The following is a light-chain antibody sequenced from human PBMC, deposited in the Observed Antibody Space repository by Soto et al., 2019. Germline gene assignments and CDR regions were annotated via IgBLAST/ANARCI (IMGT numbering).Light chain of an antibody. J-gene: IGKJ3*01. Sequence: DIQMTQSPSTLSASVGDRVTITCRASQSISSWLAWYQQKPGKAPKLLIYKASSLESGVASRFSGTGSGTEFTLTLTSLQPHAFADSYCQQSFTFGPGTKVDI. V-gene: IGKV1-5*03. CDR2: KAS. CDR3: QQSFT. CDR1: QSISSW.